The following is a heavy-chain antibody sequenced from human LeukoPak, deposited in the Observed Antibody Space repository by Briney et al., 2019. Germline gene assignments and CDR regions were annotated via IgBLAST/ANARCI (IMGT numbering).Heavy chain of an antibody. CDR2: IIPIFGTA. J-gene: IGHJ4*02. Sequence: SVKVSCKASGVTFSSYAISWVRQAPGQGLEWMGGIIPIFGTANYAQKFQGRVTITADKSTSTAYMELSSLRSEDTAVYYCARGAYYSSSWSTREYYFDYWGQGTWSPSPQ. CDR3: ARGAYYSSSWSTREYYFDY. D-gene: IGHD6-13*01. V-gene: IGHV1-69*06. CDR1: GVTFSSYA.